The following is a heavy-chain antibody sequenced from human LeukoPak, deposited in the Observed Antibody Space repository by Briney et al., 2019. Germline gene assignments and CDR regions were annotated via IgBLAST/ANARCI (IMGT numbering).Heavy chain of an antibody. V-gene: IGHV3-23*01. D-gene: IGHD1-26*01. J-gene: IGHJ6*02. CDR3: AKDKGWGYSAYDCYGMDV. CDR1: GFTFSSYA. CDR2: ISGSGSST. Sequence: GGSLRLSCAASGFTFSSYAMSWVRQAPGKGLEWVSAISGSGSSTYYADSVKGRFTISRDNSKNTLYLQMNSLRAEDTAVYYCAKDKGWGYSAYDCYGMDVWGQGTTVTVSS.